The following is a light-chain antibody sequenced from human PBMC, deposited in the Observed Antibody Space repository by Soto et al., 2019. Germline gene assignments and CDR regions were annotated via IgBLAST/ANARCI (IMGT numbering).Light chain of an antibody. Sequence: QSVLTQPPSASATPEQRVTISCSGSSSNIGSNTVSWYQQLPGTAPKLLIYSSNQRPSGVPDRVSGSRSGTSASLAISGLQSEDEGDYYCAARDDSLNGFVFGTGTKLTVL. CDR2: SSN. V-gene: IGLV1-44*01. CDR1: SSNIGSNT. J-gene: IGLJ1*01. CDR3: AARDDSLNGFV.